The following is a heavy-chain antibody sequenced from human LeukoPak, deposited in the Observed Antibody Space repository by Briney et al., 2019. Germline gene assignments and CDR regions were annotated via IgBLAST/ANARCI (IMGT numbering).Heavy chain of an antibody. CDR3: TRDARRTQLWHSPEGASDI. V-gene: IGHV3-23*01. CDR2: ISGSGGST. Sequence: GGTLRLSCAAPGFTFSSYGMSWVRQAPGKGLEWVSAISGSGGSTYYADSVKGRFTISRDNSKNTLYLQMNSLKTEDTAVYYCTRDARRTQLWHSPEGASDIWGQGTMVTVSS. J-gene: IGHJ3*02. CDR1: GFTFSSYG. D-gene: IGHD5-18*01.